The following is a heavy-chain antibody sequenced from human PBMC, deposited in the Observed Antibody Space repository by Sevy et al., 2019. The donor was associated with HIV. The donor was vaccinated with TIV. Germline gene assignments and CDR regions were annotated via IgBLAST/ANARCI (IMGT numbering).Heavy chain of an antibody. CDR3: ATEAWRSLVN. D-gene: IGHD6-6*01. J-gene: IGHJ3*01. V-gene: IGHV3-7*01. CDR1: EFTFSAYW. Sequence: GGSLRLSCAASEFTFSAYWMAWVRKVPGKGLEWVANLNQVGSEKYPVDSVKGRFTISRDNAKNSLYLQMNSVRVEDTCIYFCATEAWRSLVNWGRGTMVTVSS. CDR2: LNQVGSEK.